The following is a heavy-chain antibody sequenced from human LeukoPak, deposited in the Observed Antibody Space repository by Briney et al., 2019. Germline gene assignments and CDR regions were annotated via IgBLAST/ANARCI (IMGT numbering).Heavy chain of an antibody. CDR2: IKRKTEGGAT. D-gene: IGHD3-10*01. CDR3: TTGNFGPY. V-gene: IGHV3-15*07. J-gene: IGHJ4*02. Sequence: GGSLRLSCAASGFTFSDAWMNWVRQAPGKGPEWVGRIKRKTEGGATDYAGPVKGRFTISRDDSKNTLFLHVNSLKTEDTAVYYCTTGNFGPYWGQGTLVTVSS. CDR1: GFTFSDAW.